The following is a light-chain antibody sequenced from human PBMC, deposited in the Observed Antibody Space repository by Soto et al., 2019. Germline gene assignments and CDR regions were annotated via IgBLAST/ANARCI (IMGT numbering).Light chain of an antibody. CDR2: GAS. V-gene: IGKV3-20*01. CDR3: QQYATSARLT. Sequence: EIVLTQSPGTLSWSPGERATLSCRASQSVSSNYLAWYQQKPGQSPRLLIYGASSRANGIPDRFSGSGSGTDFTLNIYRLEPEDFAVYYCQQYATSARLTFGPGTKVDI. CDR1: QSVSSNY. J-gene: IGKJ3*01.